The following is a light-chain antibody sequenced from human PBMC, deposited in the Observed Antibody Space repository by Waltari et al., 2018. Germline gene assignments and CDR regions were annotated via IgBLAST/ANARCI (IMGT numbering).Light chain of an antibody. J-gene: IGKJ1*01. CDR1: QSVSSN. V-gene: IGKV3-15*01. Sequence: EIVMTQSPATLSVSPGERATLSCRASQSVSSNLAWYHQKPGQAPRLLIYGASTSATGIPGRFSCSGSGTEFTLTISSLQSEDFAVYYCQQYNNWPPWTFGQGTKVEIK. CDR3: QQYNNWPPWT. CDR2: GAS.